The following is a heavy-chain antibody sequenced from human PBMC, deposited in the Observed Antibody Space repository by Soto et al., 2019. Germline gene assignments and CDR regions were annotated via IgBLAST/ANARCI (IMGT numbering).Heavy chain of an antibody. J-gene: IGHJ6*02. Sequence: PEGCLRRSWAAAGFTFSTYPLSWVRQAPGKGLEWVSGISVSGISTYYTDSVKARFTISRDNSKNTVFLQMNSLRDEDTAIYHCVTPPVITASYYLYDTDDWGQETSVT. D-gene: IGHD4-4*01. CDR2: ISVSGIST. CDR1: GFTFSTYP. CDR3: VTPPVITASYYLYDTDD. V-gene: IGHV3-23*01.